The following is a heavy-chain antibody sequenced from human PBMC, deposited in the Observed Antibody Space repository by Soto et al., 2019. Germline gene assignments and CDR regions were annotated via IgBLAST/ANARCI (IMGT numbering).Heavy chain of an antibody. Sequence: EVQLLESGGGLVQPGGSLRLSCAASGFTFSSHAMNWVRQAPGKGLEWVSVISGSGGSTYYADAVKGRFTISRDNSKITLYLQMISLRAEDTAVYYCAKRTVGWYFDLWGRGTLVTVSS. J-gene: IGHJ2*01. D-gene: IGHD4-17*01. CDR2: ISGSGGST. CDR3: AKRTVGWYFDL. V-gene: IGHV3-23*01. CDR1: GFTFSSHA.